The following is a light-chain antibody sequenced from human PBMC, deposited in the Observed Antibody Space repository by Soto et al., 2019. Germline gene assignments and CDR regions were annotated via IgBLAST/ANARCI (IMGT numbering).Light chain of an antibody. V-gene: IGKV3-20*01. CDR3: QQYGSSPWT. CDR2: GAS. Sequence: EVVLTQSPGTLSLSPGERATLSCRASQSLSSNYLAWCQQKPGQAPRLLIYGASSRATGIPDRFSGSGSGTDFTLTISRLEPEDFAVYYCQQYGSSPWTFGQGTKVEIK. CDR1: QSLSSNY. J-gene: IGKJ1*01.